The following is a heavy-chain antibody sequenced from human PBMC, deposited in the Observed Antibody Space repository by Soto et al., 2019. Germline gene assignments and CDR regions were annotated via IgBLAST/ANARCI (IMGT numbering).Heavy chain of an antibody. CDR1: GFTFSSYG. CDR3: AKDRGGGSCSSVKCSYYGMDV. V-gene: IGHV3-30*18. Sequence: RLSCAASGFTFSSYGMHWVRQAPGKGLEWVAVISYDGSNKYYADSVKGRFTISRDNSKNTLYLQMNSLRAEDTAVYYCAKDRGGGSCSSVKCSYYGMDVWGQGTTVTVSS. CDR2: ISYDGSNK. J-gene: IGHJ6*02. D-gene: IGHD2-15*01.